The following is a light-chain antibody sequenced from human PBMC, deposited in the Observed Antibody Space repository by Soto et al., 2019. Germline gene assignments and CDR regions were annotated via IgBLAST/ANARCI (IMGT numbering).Light chain of an antibody. Sequence: EIVVTQSPATLSVSPGERATLSCRASQSVTSDLAWYQQKPGQAPRLLIYGASTRATGIPARFSGSGSGTEFTLTISSLQSEDFAIYYCQQYNNRPLTFGGGTKVEIK. CDR3: QQYNNRPLT. J-gene: IGKJ4*01. V-gene: IGKV3-15*01. CDR1: QSVTSD. CDR2: GAS.